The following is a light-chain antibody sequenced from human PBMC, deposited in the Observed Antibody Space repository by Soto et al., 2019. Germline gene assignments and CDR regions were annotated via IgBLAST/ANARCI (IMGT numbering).Light chain of an antibody. V-gene: IGLV2-14*01. CDR2: EVS. CDR3: SSYTSSSTRV. J-gene: IGLJ1*01. Sequence: QSVLTQPASVSGSPGQSITISCTGTSSDVGGYNYVSWYQHHPGKAPKLMIYEVSNRPPGVSNRFSGSKSGNTASLTISGLQAEDEADYYCSSYTSSSTRVFGTGTKVTVL. CDR1: SSDVGGYNY.